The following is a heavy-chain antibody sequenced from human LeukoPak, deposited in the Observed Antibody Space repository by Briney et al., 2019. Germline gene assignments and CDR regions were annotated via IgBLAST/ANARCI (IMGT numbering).Heavy chain of an antibody. CDR2: IYHSGST. V-gene: IGHV4-38-2*01. Sequence: SETLSLTCAVSGYSISSGYYWGWIRQPPGKGLEWIGSIYHSGSTYYNPSLKGRVTISVDTSKNQFSLKLSSVTAADTAVYYCARLGYCSSSSCYAGWFDPWGQGTLVSVSS. CDR3: ARLGYCSSSSCYAGWFDP. D-gene: IGHD2-2*03. J-gene: IGHJ5*02. CDR1: GYSISSGYY.